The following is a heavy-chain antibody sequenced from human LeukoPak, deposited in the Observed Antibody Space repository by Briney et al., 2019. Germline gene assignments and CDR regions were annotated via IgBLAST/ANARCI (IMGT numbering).Heavy chain of an antibody. Sequence: GGSLRLSCAASGFTFSSYGMHWVRQAPGKGLVWVSRINSDGSSTSYADSVKGRFTISRDNAKNTLYLQMNSLRAEDTAVYYCARGLVVVPAALRYWGQGALVTVSS. CDR1: GFTFSSYG. V-gene: IGHV3-74*01. CDR3: ARGLVVVPAALRY. J-gene: IGHJ4*02. CDR2: INSDGSST. D-gene: IGHD2-2*01.